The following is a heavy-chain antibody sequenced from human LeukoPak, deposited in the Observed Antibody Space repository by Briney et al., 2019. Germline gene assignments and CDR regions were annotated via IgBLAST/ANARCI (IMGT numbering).Heavy chain of an antibody. D-gene: IGHD3-3*01. J-gene: IGHJ6*03. CDR2: ISSDGSII. V-gene: IGHV3-11*04. CDR3: ARDRGQDDFWSGSYYYYTMDV. Sequence: PGGSLRLSCAASGFIFSDNYMSWIRQTPGKGLEQISYISSDGSIIYYADSVKGRFTLSRDNAKNSLSLQMNSLSAEDTAVYYCARDRGQDDFWSGSYYYYTMDVWGKGTTVIVSS. CDR1: GFIFSDNY.